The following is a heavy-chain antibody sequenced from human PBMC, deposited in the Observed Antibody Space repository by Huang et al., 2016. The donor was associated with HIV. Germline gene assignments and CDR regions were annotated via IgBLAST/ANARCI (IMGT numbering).Heavy chain of an antibody. CDR3: AKDGADEEWDIDY. D-gene: IGHD1-26*01. Sequence: VQLVEAGGGVVQRGRYLRLAGGASGFSLSTYGWHWVRQGPGKGLEWVAVISDYGSNKYYAHSVKGRFTISRDTSENKVYLQMNSLRHEDTAVYYCAKDGADEEWDIDYWGQGTLVTVSS. CDR2: ISDYGSNK. CDR1: GFSLSTYG. V-gene: IGHV3-30*18. J-gene: IGHJ4*02.